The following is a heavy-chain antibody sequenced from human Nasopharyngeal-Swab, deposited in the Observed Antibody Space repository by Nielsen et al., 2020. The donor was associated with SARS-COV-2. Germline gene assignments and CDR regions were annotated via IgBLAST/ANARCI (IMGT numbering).Heavy chain of an antibody. J-gene: IGHJ4*02. Sequence: GESLKISCTASGFNFSSFWMSWFRQAPGKRLEWVANMKQDGSVKYYLDSVKGRFTISRDNAKNSLFLEMNSLRAEDTAVYYCASQERGGSGSSWGRGTLVTVSS. CDR1: GFNFSSFW. V-gene: IGHV3-7*01. CDR3: ASQERGGSGSS. CDR2: MKQDGSVK. D-gene: IGHD3-10*01.